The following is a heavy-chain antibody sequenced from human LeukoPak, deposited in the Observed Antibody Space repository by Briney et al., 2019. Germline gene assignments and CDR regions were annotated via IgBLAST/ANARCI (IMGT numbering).Heavy chain of an antibody. D-gene: IGHD5-12*01. CDR3: ARGSTYGGYEIDY. J-gene: IGHJ4*02. CDR2: INPNSGGT. V-gene: IGHV1-2*06. CDR1: GYTFTGYY. Sequence: GASVKVSCKASGYTFTGYYMHWVRQAPGQGLGWMGRINPNSGGTNYAQKFQGRVTMTRDTSISTAHMELSRLRSDDTAVYYCARGSTYGGYEIDYWGQGTLVTVSS.